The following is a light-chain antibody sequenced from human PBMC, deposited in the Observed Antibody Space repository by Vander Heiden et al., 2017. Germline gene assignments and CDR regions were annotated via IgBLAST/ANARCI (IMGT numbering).Light chain of an antibody. CDR3: SSYTSSSTLV. V-gene: IGLV2-14*01. J-gene: IGLJ2*01. Sequence: QSALTQPASVSGSPGQSITISCTGTSSDVGGYNYVSCYQQHPGKAPKLMIDEVSNRPSGVSNRFSGSKSGNTASLTISGLQAEDEADYYCSSYTSSSTLVFGGGTKLTVL. CDR1: SSDVGGYNY. CDR2: EVS.